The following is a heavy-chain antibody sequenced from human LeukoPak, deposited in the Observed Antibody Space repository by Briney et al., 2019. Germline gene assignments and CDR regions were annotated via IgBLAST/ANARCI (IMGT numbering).Heavy chain of an antibody. CDR1: GFSFGSYA. CDR3: VKAAYGDYVNWFDP. V-gene: IGHV3-23*01. CDR2: ICGSVSGSGDCT. Sequence: GGSLRLSCAASGFSFGSYAMSWVRQAAGKGLEWVSEICGSVSGSGDCTHYADSVKGRFTISRDNSKNTLYLQMNSLRAEDTALYYCVKAAYGDYVNWFDPWGQGILVIVSS. J-gene: IGHJ5*02. D-gene: IGHD4-17*01.